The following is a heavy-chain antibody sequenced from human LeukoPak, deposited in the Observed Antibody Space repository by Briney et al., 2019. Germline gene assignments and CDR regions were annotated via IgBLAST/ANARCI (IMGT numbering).Heavy chain of an antibody. D-gene: IGHD3-3*01. J-gene: IGHJ5*02. Sequence: GASVKVSCKASGYSFSTYGISWVRQAPGQGLEWMGWISAYNRNTNYAQKFQGRGTMTTDTSTSTAYMELRSLRSDDTAVYYCARDLVTRLNQYYDFWRFDPWGQGTLVTVSS. V-gene: IGHV1-18*01. CDR2: ISAYNRNT. CDR3: ARDLVTRLNQYYDFWRFDP. CDR1: GYSFSTYG.